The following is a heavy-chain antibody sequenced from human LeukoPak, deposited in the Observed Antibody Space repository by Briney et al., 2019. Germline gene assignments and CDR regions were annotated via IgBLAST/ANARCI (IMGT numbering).Heavy chain of an antibody. D-gene: IGHD6-13*01. Sequence: GGSLRLSCAASGFTVSSNYMSWVRQAPGKGLEWVSAISGSGDDTNYSDSVKGRFTISRDNSKNTLYLQMNSLRAEDTALYYCAKVSWTAPGGNYWGQGTLVTVSS. V-gene: IGHV3-23*01. J-gene: IGHJ4*02. CDR1: GFTVSSNY. CDR3: AKVSWTAPGGNY. CDR2: ISGSGDDT.